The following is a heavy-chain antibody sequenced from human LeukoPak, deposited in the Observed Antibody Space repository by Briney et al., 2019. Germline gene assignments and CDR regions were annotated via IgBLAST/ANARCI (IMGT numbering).Heavy chain of an antibody. CDR2: INTNTGNP. Sequence: GASVKVSCKASGYTFTSYAMNWVRQAPGQGLEWMGWINTNTGNPTYAQGFTGRFVFSLDTSVSTAYLQISSLKAEDTAVYYCARDADSSGYYAPGDYRGQGTLVTVSS. J-gene: IGHJ4*02. D-gene: IGHD3-22*01. CDR1: GYTFTSYA. CDR3: ARDADSSGYYAPGDY. V-gene: IGHV7-4-1*02.